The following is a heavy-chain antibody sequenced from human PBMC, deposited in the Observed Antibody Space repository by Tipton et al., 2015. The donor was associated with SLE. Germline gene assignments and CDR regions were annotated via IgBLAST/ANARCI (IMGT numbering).Heavy chain of an antibody. V-gene: IGHV1-69*05. D-gene: IGHD3/OR15-3a*01. CDR3: ARSRAARDSYYYYGMDV. CDR2: IIPIFGTA. CDR1: GYTFTSYG. Sequence: QLVQSGAEVKKPGASVKVSCKASGYTFTSYGISWVRQAPGQGLEWMGGIIPIFGTANYAQKFQGRVTITTDESTSTAYMELSSLRSEDTAVYYCARSRAARDSYYYYGMDVWGQGTTVTVSS. J-gene: IGHJ6*02.